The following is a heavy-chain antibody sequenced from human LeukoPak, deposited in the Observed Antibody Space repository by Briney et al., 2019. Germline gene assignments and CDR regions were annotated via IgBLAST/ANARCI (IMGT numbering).Heavy chain of an antibody. Sequence: PGGSLRLSCAAPGFTFSNYAMNWVRQAPGKGLEWVSSISSGSSFIHYADSVKGRFTLSRDNAKNSLYLQMKSVTAEDTAVYYCARFGDYDGYWGQGTLVTVSS. D-gene: IGHD4-17*01. CDR1: GFTFSNYA. CDR3: ARFGDYDGY. J-gene: IGHJ4*02. CDR2: ISSGSSFI. V-gene: IGHV3-21*01.